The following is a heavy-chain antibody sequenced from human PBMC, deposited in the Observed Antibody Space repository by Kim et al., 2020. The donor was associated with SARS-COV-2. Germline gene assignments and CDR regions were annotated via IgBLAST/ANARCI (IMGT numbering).Heavy chain of an antibody. CDR1: GYLFTGYY. CDR2: INPKRGDT. J-gene: IGHJ4*02. D-gene: IGHD3-22*01. V-gene: IGHV1-2*02. CDR3: ARDTNYYDSRDYLDF. Sequence: ASVKVSCKTSGYLFTGYYMHWVRQAPGQGLEWMGWINPKRGDTTYAQKFQGRVTMTSDTSLRTAYMELSRLRSDDTAVYYCARDTNYYDSRDYLDFWGPG.